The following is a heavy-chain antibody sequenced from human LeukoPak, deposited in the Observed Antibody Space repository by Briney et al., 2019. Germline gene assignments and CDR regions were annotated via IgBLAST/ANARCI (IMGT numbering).Heavy chain of an antibody. Sequence: PGESLKISCKGSGYIFTNYWIVWVRQMPGKGLKWMGITYPADSDTIYNPSFQGHVTISADKSINTAYLQWSSLKASDTAIYYCTRLYGQQLAPLFDYWGQGTLVTVSS. CDR1: GYIFTNYW. D-gene: IGHD6-13*01. CDR3: TRLYGQQLAPLFDY. J-gene: IGHJ4*02. V-gene: IGHV5-51*01. CDR2: TYPADSDT.